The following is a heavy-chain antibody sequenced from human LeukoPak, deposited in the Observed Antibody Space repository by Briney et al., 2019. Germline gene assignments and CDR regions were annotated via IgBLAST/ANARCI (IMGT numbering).Heavy chain of an antibody. D-gene: IGHD5-12*01. CDR3: AKDIGQEGRGHHYLDY. Sequence: PGGSPRLPCAASGFTFDDYTMYWVRQPPGKGLEWVSPIIWDGRDTKSADSVKGRFTTSRDNNKNSLYLKMSSLRLEDSALYYCAKDIGQEGRGHHYLDYWGQGTLVTVSS. V-gene: IGHV3-43*01. CDR1: GFTFDDYT. CDR2: IIWDGRDT. J-gene: IGHJ4*02.